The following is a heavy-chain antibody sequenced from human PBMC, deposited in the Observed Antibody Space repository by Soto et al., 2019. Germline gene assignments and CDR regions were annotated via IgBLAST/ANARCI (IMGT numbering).Heavy chain of an antibody. CDR3: AKVVVAATRHTDFDS. CDR2: IYYDGST. CDR1: GGSINSNNYY. V-gene: IGHV4-39*02. D-gene: IGHD2-15*01. J-gene: IGHJ4*02. Sequence: SETLSLTCTVSGGSINSNNYYWAWIRQPPGKGLAWIASIYYDGSTYYNPSLKSRVSISVDTSKNHFSLKPSSATAADTAVYYCAKVVVAATRHTDFDSWGQGTLVTVSS.